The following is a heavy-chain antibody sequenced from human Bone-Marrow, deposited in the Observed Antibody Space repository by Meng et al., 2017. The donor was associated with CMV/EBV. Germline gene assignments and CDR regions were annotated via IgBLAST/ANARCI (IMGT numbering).Heavy chain of an antibody. CDR3: ARVWRYYYDY. D-gene: IGHD1-1*01. CDR2: INPNSGGT. Sequence: ASVKVSCKASGYTFTSYGISWVRQAPGQGLEWMGWINPNSGGTNYAQKFQGRVTMTRDTSISTAYMELSRLRSDDTAVYYCARVWRYYYDYWGQRTLVTVSS. CDR1: GYTFTSYG. V-gene: IGHV1-2*02. J-gene: IGHJ4*02.